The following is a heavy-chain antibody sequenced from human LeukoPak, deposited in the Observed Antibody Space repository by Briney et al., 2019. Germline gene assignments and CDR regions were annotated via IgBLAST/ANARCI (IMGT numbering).Heavy chain of an antibody. CDR3: AKDVWSSGYYSYSDYFDY. CDR1: GFTFSSYA. J-gene: IGHJ4*02. Sequence: GGSLRLSCAASGFTFSSYAMSWVRQAPGKGLEWVSAISGSGGSTYYADSVKGRFTISRDNSKNTLYLKMNSLRAEDTAVYYCAKDVWSSGYYSYSDYFDYWGQGTLVTVSS. CDR2: ISGSGGST. V-gene: IGHV3-23*01. D-gene: IGHD3-22*01.